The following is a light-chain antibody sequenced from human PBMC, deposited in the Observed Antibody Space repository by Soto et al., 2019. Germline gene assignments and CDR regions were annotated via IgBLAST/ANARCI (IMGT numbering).Light chain of an antibody. J-gene: IGLJ1*01. CDR3: CSYAGASYV. V-gene: IGLV2-23*01. CDR2: EGS. CDR1: SSDVGSYDL. Sequence: QSALTQPASVSGSPGQSITISCTGTSSDVGSYDLVSWYQQHPGKAPKLMIYEGSKRPSGVSYRFSGSNSGNTASLTISGLQAEDEADYYCCSYAGASYVFGTGTKVTVL.